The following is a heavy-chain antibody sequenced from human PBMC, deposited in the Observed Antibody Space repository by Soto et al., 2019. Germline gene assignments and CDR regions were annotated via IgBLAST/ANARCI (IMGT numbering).Heavy chain of an antibody. Sequence: SETLSLTCSVSGDSISNSRFYWAWIRQPPGEGLEWIGSIYHTGNAYYNPSLKSRVTISVDTSKKQFSLKLISVTAADAALYYCARDFFDSSDYTTNWFDPWGQGTRVTVS. CDR3: ARDFFDSSDYTTNWFDP. J-gene: IGHJ5*02. CDR1: GDSISNSRFY. CDR2: IYHTGNA. D-gene: IGHD3-22*01. V-gene: IGHV4-39*01.